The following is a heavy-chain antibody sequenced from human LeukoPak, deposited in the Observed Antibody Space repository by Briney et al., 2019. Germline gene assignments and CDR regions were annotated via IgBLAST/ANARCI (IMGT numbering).Heavy chain of an antibody. CDR3: ARAPLATVIHYFDY. J-gene: IGHJ4*02. D-gene: IGHD4-11*01. CDR1: GGSTSSYY. CDR2: IYTSGST. Sequence: PSETLSLTCTVSGGSTSSYYWSWIRQPAGKGLEWIGRIYTSGSTNYNPSLKSRVTISVDKSKNQFSLKLSSVTAADTAVYYCARAPLATVIHYFDYWGQGTLVTVSS. V-gene: IGHV4-4*07.